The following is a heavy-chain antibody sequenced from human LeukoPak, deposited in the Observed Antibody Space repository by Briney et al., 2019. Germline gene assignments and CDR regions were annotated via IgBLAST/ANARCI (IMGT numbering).Heavy chain of an antibody. J-gene: IGHJ4*02. V-gene: IGHV4-30-4*01. D-gene: IGHD5-18*01. CDR3: ARTHTAMKAPDY. CDR1: GGSISSGDYY. CDR2: IYYSGST. Sequence: SETLSLTCTVSGGSISSGDYYWNWIRQPPGKGLEWIGSIYYSGSTYYNPSLKSRVTISVDTSKNQFSLKLSSVTAADTAVYYCARTHTAMKAPDYWGQGTLVTVSS.